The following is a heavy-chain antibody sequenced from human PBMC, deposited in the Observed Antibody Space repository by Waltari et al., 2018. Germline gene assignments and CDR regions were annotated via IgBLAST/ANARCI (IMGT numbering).Heavy chain of an antibody. CDR2: IRYDGSNK. CDR3: AKSRRKGSLGYYYYMDV. D-gene: IGHD1-26*01. V-gene: IGHV3-30*02. Sequence: QVQLVESGGGVVQPGGSLRLSCAASGFTFSSYGMHWVRQAPGKGLEWVAFIRYDGSNKYYADSVKGRFTISRDNSKNTLYLQMNSLRAEDTAVYYCAKSRRKGSLGYYYYMDVWGQGTTVTVSS. CDR1: GFTFSSYG. J-gene: IGHJ6*03.